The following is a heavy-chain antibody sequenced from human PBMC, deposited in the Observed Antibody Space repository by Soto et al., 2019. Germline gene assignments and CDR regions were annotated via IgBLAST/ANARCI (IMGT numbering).Heavy chain of an antibody. Sequence: GESLKISCTTSGYSFTNYWIGWVRQMPGKGPEWMGIIYPGDSDTRYSPSFQGQVTISADKSTSTAYLLWSSLKASETAIYICARSIVYYGMDVWGQGTTVTVS. CDR2: IYPGDSDT. V-gene: IGHV5-51*01. D-gene: IGHD3-16*02. J-gene: IGHJ6*02. CDR3: ARSIVYYGMDV. CDR1: GYSFTNYW.